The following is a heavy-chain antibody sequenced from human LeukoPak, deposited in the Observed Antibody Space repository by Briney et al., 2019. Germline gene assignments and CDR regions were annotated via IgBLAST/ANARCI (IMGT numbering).Heavy chain of an antibody. CDR3: ARIEYSYGTSYGMDV. CDR1: GFTFSDFY. V-gene: IGHV3-11*06. D-gene: IGHD5-18*01. CDR2: ISGRNDYT. Sequence: GGSLRLSCAASGFTFSDFYMNWIRQAPGKGLEWVSYISGRNDYTNYADSVKGRFTISRDNAKNSVYLQMNSLRVEDTGVHYCARIEYSYGTSYGMDVWGQGTTVTVSS. J-gene: IGHJ6*02.